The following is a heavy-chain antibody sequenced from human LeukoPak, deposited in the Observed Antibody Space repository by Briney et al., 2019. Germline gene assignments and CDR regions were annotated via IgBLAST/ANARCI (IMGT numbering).Heavy chain of an antibody. CDR2: IKGDGSTT. Sequence: ETGGSLRLSCAASGFTFSTYWMHWVRHAPGKGLVWVARIKGDGSTTIYADSVKGRFTISRDNSKNTLYLQTSSLRVEDTAVYYCARASTTVPNLLDHWGRGTLVTVSS. CDR3: ARASTTVPNLLDH. D-gene: IGHD4-17*01. J-gene: IGHJ4*02. CDR1: GFTFSTYW. V-gene: IGHV3-74*01.